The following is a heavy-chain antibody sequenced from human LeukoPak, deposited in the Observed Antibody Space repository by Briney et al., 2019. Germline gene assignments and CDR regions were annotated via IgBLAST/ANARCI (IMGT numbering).Heavy chain of an antibody. J-gene: IGHJ4*02. CDR2: FDPEDGET. CDR3: ATTKGNKALAWGGGGGFDY. CDR1: GYTLTELS. Sequence: ASVKVSCKVSGYTLTELSMHWVRQAPGKGLEWMGGFDPEDGETIYAQKFQGRVTMTEDTSTDTAYMELSSLRSEDTAVFFCATTKGNKALAWGGGGGFDYWGQGTLVTVSS. D-gene: IGHD3-16*01. V-gene: IGHV1-24*01.